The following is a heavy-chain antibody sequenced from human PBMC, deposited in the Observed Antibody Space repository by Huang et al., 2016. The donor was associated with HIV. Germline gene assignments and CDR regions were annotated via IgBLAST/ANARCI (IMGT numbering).Heavy chain of an antibody. J-gene: IGHJ4*02. Sequence: QITLKESGPTLVKPTQTLTLTCTFSGFSLSTYGVGVGLIRQPPGKALEWLALIYWDDDKRYSPSLRRRLTISKDTSKTQVVLTMTNLDPVDTATYYCAHSKVGTSSFDYWGQGILVIVSS. V-gene: IGHV2-5*02. CDR2: IYWDDDK. D-gene: IGHD1-26*01. CDR1: GFSLSTYGVG. CDR3: AHSKVGTSSFDY.